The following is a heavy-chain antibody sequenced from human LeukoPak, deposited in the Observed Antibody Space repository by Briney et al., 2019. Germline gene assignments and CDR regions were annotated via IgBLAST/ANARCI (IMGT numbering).Heavy chain of an antibody. CDR3: VREGFYFFDF. J-gene: IGHJ4*01. CDR1: GFTFSNYD. V-gene: IGHV3-13*01. Sequence: GGSLRLSCAASGFTFSNYDMHWVRQATGKGLEWVSAIDTAGDTYYLGSVKGRFTISRENAKNFLYLQMNSLRAEDSATYYCVREGFYFFDFWGQGTLVTVSS. CDR2: IDTAGDT.